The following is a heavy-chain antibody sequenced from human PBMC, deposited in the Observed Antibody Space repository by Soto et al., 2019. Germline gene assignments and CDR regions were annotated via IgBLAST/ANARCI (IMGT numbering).Heavy chain of an antibody. Sequence: LRLSCAASGFTVSSNYMSWVRQAPGKGLEWVSVIYSGGSTYYADSVKGRFTISKDNSKNTLYLQMNSLRAEDTAVYYCARSATSGIDYWGQGTLVTVSS. V-gene: IGHV3-53*01. CDR3: ARSATSGIDY. J-gene: IGHJ4*02. CDR2: IYSGGST. D-gene: IGHD6-25*01. CDR1: GFTVSSNY.